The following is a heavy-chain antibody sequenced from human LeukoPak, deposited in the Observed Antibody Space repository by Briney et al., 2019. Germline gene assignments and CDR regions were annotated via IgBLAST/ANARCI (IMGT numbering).Heavy chain of an antibody. J-gene: IGHJ4*02. V-gene: IGHV3-20*01. CDR1: GFTFDDYG. CDR2: INWDGADT. D-gene: IGHD3-22*01. CDR3: ARGRKYYYESSGSYYFDS. Sequence: GGSLRLSCAASGFTFDDYGMSWVRQAPGKGLEWVAHINWDGADTAYSGSVRGRFTISRDNAKNSLSLQMNYLRAEDTAFYHCARGRKYYYESSGSYYFDSWGQGTLVTVSS.